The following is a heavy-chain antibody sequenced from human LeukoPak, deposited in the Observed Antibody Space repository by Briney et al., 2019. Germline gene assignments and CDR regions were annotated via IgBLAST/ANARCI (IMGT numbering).Heavy chain of an antibody. CDR1: VGSIRDNY. Sequence: SETLSLTCSVSVGSIRDNYWSWIRQPPGKGLEWIGYIYNSGTTSYNPSLKGQVTISVDTSKNQFSLKLYSVTAADTAVYCCARGNKYAGVFDYWGQGTLVTVSS. CDR2: IYNSGTT. D-gene: IGHD1/OR15-1a*01. V-gene: IGHV4-59*01. J-gene: IGHJ4*02. CDR3: ARGNKYAGVFDY.